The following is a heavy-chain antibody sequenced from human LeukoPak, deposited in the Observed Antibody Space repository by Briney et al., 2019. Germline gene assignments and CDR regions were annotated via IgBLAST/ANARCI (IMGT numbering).Heavy chain of an antibody. D-gene: IGHD4-17*01. CDR1: GFTFSSFS. CDR3: ARVIRSYGDSAY. J-gene: IGHJ4*02. Sequence: GGSLRLSCAASGFTFSSFSMNWVRQAPGKGLEWISYITDRSGSTYYADSVKGRFIISRDNAKDSLYLQMNNLRAEDTAVYYCARVIRSYGDSAYWGQGTLVTVSS. V-gene: IGHV3-48*04. CDR2: ITDRSGST.